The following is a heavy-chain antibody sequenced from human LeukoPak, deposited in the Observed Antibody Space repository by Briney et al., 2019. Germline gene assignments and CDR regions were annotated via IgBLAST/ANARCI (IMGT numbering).Heavy chain of an antibody. Sequence: ASVKVSCKASGYTFTSYAMHWVRQAPGQRLEWMGWINAGNGNTKYSQKFQGRVTITRDTSESTAYMELSSLRSEDTAVYYCARLRWQSQYNWFDPWGQGTLVTVSS. J-gene: IGHJ5*02. V-gene: IGHV1-3*01. D-gene: IGHD2-21*01. CDR1: GYTFTSYA. CDR2: INAGNGNT. CDR3: ARLRWQSQYNWFDP.